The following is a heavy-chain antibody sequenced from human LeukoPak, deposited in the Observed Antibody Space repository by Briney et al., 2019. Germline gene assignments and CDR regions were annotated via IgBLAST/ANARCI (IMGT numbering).Heavy chain of an antibody. CDR1: GFTVSSNY. D-gene: IGHD6-13*01. V-gene: IGHV3-53*01. CDR3: ASSAAAGRGGLDY. Sequence: GGSLRLSCAASGFTVSSNYMSWVRQAPGKGLEWVSVIYSGGSTYYADSVKGRFTISRGNSKNTLYLQMNSLRAEDTAVYYCASSAAAGRGGLDYWGQGTLVTVSS. CDR2: IYSGGST. J-gene: IGHJ4*02.